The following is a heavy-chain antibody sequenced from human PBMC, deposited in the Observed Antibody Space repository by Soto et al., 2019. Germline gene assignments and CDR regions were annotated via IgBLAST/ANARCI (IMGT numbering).Heavy chain of an antibody. CDR1: GFTFSSYA. CDR2: ISASGGST. Sequence: EVQLLESGGGLVQPGGSLRLSCAASGFTFSSYALIWVRQAPGKGLEWLSAISASGGSTYYAGSVKGRFTISRDNSTNTLYLQMNSLRAEDTAVYYCAKGGKSIAAAGDYWGQGTLVTVSS. V-gene: IGHV3-23*01. CDR3: AKGGKSIAAAGDY. J-gene: IGHJ4*02. D-gene: IGHD6-13*01.